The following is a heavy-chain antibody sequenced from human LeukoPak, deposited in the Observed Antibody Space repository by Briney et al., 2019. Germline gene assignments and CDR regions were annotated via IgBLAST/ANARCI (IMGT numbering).Heavy chain of an antibody. CDR3: ARDNYCSSTDCYNFDY. CDR2: IWYDGSNK. V-gene: IGHV3-33*08. D-gene: IGHD2-2*02. J-gene: IGHJ4*02. Sequence: PGGSLRLSCVVSGFTLSSHGMHWVRQAPGKGLEWVAVIWYDGSNKYYEDSVKGRFTISRDTSTNTLYLQMNSLRVDDTAVYYCARDNYCSSTDCYNFDYWGQGTLVTVSS. CDR1: GFTLSSHG.